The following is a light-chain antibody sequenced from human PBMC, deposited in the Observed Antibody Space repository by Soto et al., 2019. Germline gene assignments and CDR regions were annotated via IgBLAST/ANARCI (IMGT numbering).Light chain of an antibody. J-gene: IGLJ1*01. Sequence: QSALTQPASVSGSPGQTITISCTGTSRDVGRYNTVSWYQHHPGKAPKLIIYEVTHRPAGISDRFSASKSGNTASLTISGLQAEDEADYYCNSLRVNHLYVFGSGTKVTVL. CDR3: NSLRVNHLYV. CDR1: SRDVGRYNT. CDR2: EVT. V-gene: IGLV2-14*01.